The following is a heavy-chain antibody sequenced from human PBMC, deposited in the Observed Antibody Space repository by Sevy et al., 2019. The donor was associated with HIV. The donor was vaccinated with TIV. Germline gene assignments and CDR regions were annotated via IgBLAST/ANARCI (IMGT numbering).Heavy chain of an antibody. CDR3: ARGPDCGGDCDVGFYYPLDV. CDR1: GFIFSRYS. V-gene: IGHV3-48*02. D-gene: IGHD2-21*02. J-gene: IGHJ6*02. CDR2: TSGNSGAI. Sequence: GGSLRLSCTVSGFIFSRYSMNWVRQAPGKGLEWISYTSGNSGAIYYPDSVKGRFTVSRDNANNALFLQMRSLKDDDTAVYYCARGPDCGGDCDVGFYYPLDVWGQGTTVTVSS.